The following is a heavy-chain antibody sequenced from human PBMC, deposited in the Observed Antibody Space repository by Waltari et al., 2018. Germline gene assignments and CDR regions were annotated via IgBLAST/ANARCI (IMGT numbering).Heavy chain of an antibody. CDR2: VSYDGSNK. Sequence: QVQLVESGGGVVQPGRSLRLSCAASGFTFSSYGMHWVRQAPGKGLGWVAVVSYDGSNKYYADSVKGRFTISRDNSKNTLYLQMNSLRVEDTAVYYCARDLHTSGDYWGQGTLVTVSS. V-gene: IGHV3-30*03. D-gene: IGHD6-19*01. CDR1: GFTFSSYG. J-gene: IGHJ4*02. CDR3: ARDLHTSGDY.